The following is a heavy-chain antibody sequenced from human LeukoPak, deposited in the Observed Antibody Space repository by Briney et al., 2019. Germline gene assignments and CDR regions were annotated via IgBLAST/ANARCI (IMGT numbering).Heavy chain of an antibody. CDR2: ISGSGGST. CDR1: GFAFNTYA. D-gene: IGHD1-26*01. V-gene: IGHV3-23*01. CDR3: AKDPPDGSYDY. J-gene: IGHJ4*02. Sequence: KPGGSLRLSCITSGFAFNTYAMHWVRQAPGKGLEWVSAISGSGGSTYYADSVKGRFTISRDNSKNTLYLQMNSLRAEDTAVYYCAKDPPDGSYDYWGQGTLVTVSS.